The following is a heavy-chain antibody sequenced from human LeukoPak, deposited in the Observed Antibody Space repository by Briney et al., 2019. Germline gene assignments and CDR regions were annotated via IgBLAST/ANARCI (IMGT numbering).Heavy chain of an antibody. CDR2: IYYSGST. J-gene: IGHJ4*02. V-gene: IGHV4-39*01. CDR3: ARHGSSSSTWNNFDY. Sequence: PSETLSLTCTVSGGSISSSSYYWGWIRQPPGKGLEWIGSIYYSGSTYYNPSLKSQVTISVDTSKNQFSLTLNSVTAADTALYFCARHGSSSSTWNNFDYWGQGTLVTVSS. CDR1: GGSISSSSYY. D-gene: IGHD6-13*01.